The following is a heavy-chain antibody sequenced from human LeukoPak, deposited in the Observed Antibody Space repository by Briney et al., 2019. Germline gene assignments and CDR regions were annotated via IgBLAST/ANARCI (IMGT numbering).Heavy chain of an antibody. CDR1: GFTFSSYG. D-gene: IGHD4-17*01. J-gene: IGHJ4*02. Sequence: PGGSLRLSCAASGFTFSSYGMHWVRQAPGKGLEWVAVIRYDGSNKYYADSVKGRFTISRDNSKNTLYLQMNSLRAEDTAVYYCAKDLHYGDYVPIFDYWGQGTLVTVSS. V-gene: IGHV3-30*02. CDR2: IRYDGSNK. CDR3: AKDLHYGDYVPIFDY.